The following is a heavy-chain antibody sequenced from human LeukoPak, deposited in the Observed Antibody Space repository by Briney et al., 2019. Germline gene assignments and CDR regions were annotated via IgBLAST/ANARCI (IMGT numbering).Heavy chain of an antibody. CDR3: ARRIVLVAAGNDVLDS. V-gene: IGHV4-39*01. D-gene: IGHD2-15*01. CDR1: GGSISSSSAY. CDR2: VFYTGGT. Sequence: SETLSLTCTVSGGSISSSSAYRGWIRQPPGKGLEWIGSVFYTGGTYYNPSLKSRVTISVDTSRNQFSLHVNSVTAADTAVYFCARRIVLVAAGNDVLDSWGQGTLATVSS. J-gene: IGHJ4*02.